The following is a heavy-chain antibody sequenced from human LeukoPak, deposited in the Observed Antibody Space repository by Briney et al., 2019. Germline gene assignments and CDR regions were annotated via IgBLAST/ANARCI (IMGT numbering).Heavy chain of an antibody. V-gene: IGHV3-9*01. CDR3: KKNAEYDISPDFHY. Sequence: GGSLRLSCAAAGFTFDDYAMHWVRQAPAKGLEWVSGISWNSGSIGYADSVKGRFTISRDNAKNSLYLQMNSLRAEDTALYFCKKNAEYDISPDFHYWGQGTLVTVSS. CDR1: GFTFDDYA. J-gene: IGHJ4*02. D-gene: IGHD3-9*01. CDR2: ISWNSGSI.